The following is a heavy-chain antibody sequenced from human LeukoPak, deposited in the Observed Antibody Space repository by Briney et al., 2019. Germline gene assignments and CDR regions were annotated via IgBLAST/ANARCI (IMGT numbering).Heavy chain of an antibody. V-gene: IGHV1-46*01. J-gene: IGHJ3*02. CDR2: INPSDGST. CDR1: GYTFTSYG. Sequence: GASVKVSCKASGYTFTSYGISWVRQAPGQGFEWIAIINPSDGSTTNSQKFQGRVTMTRDTSTSTVYMELSGLRSEDTALYYCARIRDGYNDAYDIWGQGTMVTVSS. D-gene: IGHD5-24*01. CDR3: ARIRDGYNDAYDI.